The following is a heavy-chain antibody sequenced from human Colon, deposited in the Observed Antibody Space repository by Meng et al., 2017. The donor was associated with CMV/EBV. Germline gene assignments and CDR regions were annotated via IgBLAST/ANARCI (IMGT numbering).Heavy chain of an antibody. CDR3: ARGVDDAWTGYYTYFDF. V-gene: IGHV1-18*01. CDR2: ITIHNRQT. D-gene: IGHD3/OR15-3a*01. J-gene: IGHJ4*02. Sequence: YTFTSYGIVWVRQAPGQGLEWMGWITIHNRQTRVAQGLQDRVIMTTDLSTNTAYMELTSLGSDDTAVYYCARGVDDAWTGYYTYFDFWGQGTLVTVSS. CDR1: YTFTSYG.